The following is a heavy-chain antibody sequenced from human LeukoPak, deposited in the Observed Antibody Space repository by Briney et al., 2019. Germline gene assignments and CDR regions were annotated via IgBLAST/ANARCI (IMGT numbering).Heavy chain of an antibody. J-gene: IGHJ4*02. CDR1: GGSISSGSYY. Sequence: SETLSLTCTVSGGSISSGSYYWSWIRQPAGKGLEWIGRIYTSGSTNYNPSLKSRVTISVDTSKNQFSLKLSSVTAADTAVYYSARVGRPSGGSLDYWGQGTLVTVSS. D-gene: IGHD1-26*01. V-gene: IGHV4-61*02. CDR2: IYTSGST. CDR3: ARVGRPSGGSLDY.